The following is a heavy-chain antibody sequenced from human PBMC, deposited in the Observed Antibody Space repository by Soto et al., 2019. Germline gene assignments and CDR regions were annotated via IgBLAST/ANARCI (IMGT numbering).Heavy chain of an antibody. CDR2: IRSSGRSI. D-gene: IGHD3-22*01. V-gene: IGHV3-48*03. J-gene: IGHJ4*02. CDR1: GFTFSSYE. Sequence: GSLRLSCVGSGFTFSSYEMNWVRQAPGKGLEWVSNIRSSGRSINYADSVKGRFTISRDNAKNSLYLQMNSLRAEDTAVYYCTRVRDSNDYWGQGTLVPVSS. CDR3: TRVRDSNDY.